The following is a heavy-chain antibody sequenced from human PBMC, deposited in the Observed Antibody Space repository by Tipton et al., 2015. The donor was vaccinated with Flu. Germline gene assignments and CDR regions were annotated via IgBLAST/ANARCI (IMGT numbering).Heavy chain of an antibody. CDR1: GGSISSYY. CDR2: IYYSGST. Sequence: TLSLTCTVSGGSISSYYWRWIRQPPGKGLEWIGYIYYSGSTNYNPSLKSRVTISVDTSKNQFSLKLSSVTAADTAVYYCARVSSSSSWSQDWYFDLWGRGTLVTVSS. V-gene: IGHV4-59*01. CDR3: ARVSSSSSWSQDWYFDL. J-gene: IGHJ2*01. D-gene: IGHD6-13*01.